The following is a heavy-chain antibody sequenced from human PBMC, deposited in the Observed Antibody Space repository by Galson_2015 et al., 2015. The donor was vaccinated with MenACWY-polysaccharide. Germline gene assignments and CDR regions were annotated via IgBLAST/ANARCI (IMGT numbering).Heavy chain of an antibody. CDR3: ARGRYCSGPSSPNYYNYYGMDG. CDR2: INPSGGGT. V-gene: IGHV1-46*02. Sequence: SVKVSCKADGYTSNIYYMHWVRQAPGQGPEWMGTINPSGGGTSYAQKFQGRVTMTRDTSTSTVYMELSSLRSEDTAVYYCARGRYCSGPSSPNYYNYYGMDGGRQGTAITVSS. CDR1: GYTSNIYY. J-gene: IGHJ6*02. D-gene: IGHD2-2*01.